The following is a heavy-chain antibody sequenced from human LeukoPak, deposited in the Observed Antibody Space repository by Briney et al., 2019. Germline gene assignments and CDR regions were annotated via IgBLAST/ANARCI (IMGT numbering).Heavy chain of an antibody. Sequence: PGRSLRLSCAASGFTFSSYGMHWVRQAPGKGLEWVAVIWYDGSNKYYADSVKGRFTISRDNSKNTLYLQMNSLRAEDTAVYYCARDGLRAAGIHFDYWGQGTLVTVSS. CDR2: IWYDGSNK. V-gene: IGHV3-33*01. CDR3: ARDGLRAAGIHFDY. D-gene: IGHD6-13*01. J-gene: IGHJ4*02. CDR1: GFTFSSYG.